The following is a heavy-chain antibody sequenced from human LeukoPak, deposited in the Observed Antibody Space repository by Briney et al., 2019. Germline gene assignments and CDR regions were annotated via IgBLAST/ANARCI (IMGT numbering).Heavy chain of an antibody. CDR2: ISSSSSCT. J-gene: IGHJ5*02. CDR3: ARDSVEATIVVWFDP. V-gene: IGHV3-21*04. D-gene: IGHD5-24*01. Sequence: GGSLRLSCAASGFTFSSYSMNWVRQAPGKGLEWVSAISSSSSCTYYADSVKGRFTISRDNAKNSLYLPMNSLRAEDTAVYDCARDSVEATIVVWFDPWGQGTLVTVS. CDR1: GFTFSSYS.